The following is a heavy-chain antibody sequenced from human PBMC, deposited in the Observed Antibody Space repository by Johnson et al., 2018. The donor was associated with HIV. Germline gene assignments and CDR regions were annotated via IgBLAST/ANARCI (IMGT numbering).Heavy chain of an antibody. CDR2: IYSDGRT. Sequence: VQLMESGGGLVQPGGSLRLSCAASGFTFSSYAMNWVRQAPGKGLEWVSIIYSDGRTYYADSVRGRFPISRANSKGRFTLSRDNSKNMLYLQMKSLRVEDTAVYYCARADWGYDSSAFDAFDIWGQGTMVTVSS. CDR3: ARADWGYDSSAFDAFDI. CDR1: GFTFSSYA. V-gene: IGHV3-23*01. D-gene: IGHD3-22*01. J-gene: IGHJ3*02.